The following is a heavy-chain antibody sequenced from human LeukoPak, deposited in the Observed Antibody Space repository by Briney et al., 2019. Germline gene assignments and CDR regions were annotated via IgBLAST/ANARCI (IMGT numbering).Heavy chain of an antibody. V-gene: IGHV1-69*01. J-gene: IGHJ4*02. CDR3: ASSRYFDWLFPHFDY. CDR1: GGTFSSYA. Sequence: SVKVSCKASGGTFSSYAISWVRQAPGQGLEWMGGIIPIFGTANYAQKFQGRVTITADESTSTAHMELSSLRSEDTAVYYCASSRYFDWLFPHFDYWGQGTLVTVSS. D-gene: IGHD3-9*01. CDR2: IIPIFGTA.